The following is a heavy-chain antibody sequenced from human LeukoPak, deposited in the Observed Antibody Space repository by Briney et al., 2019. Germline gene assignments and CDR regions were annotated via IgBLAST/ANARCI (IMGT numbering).Heavy chain of an antibody. V-gene: IGHV4-59*01. Sequence: SETLSLTCTVSGVSISSYYWSWIRQPPGKGLEWMGYFSYSGSTNYNASLKSRVTISVDTSKNQFSLKRRSVTAADTAVYFWARAVQLERPPPLIGYYYMDVWGKGTMVTVSS. D-gene: IGHD1-1*01. CDR2: FSYSGST. CDR1: GVSISSYY. CDR3: ARAVQLERPPPLIGYYYMDV. J-gene: IGHJ6*03.